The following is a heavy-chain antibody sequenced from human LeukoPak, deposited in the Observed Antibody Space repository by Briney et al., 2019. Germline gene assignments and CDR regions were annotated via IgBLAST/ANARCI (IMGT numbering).Heavy chain of an antibody. J-gene: IGHJ4*02. Sequence: SVKVSCKASGGTFSSYAISWVRQAPGQGLEWMGGIIPIFGTANYAQKFQGRVTMTRNTSISTAYMELSSLRSEDTAVYYCARDWSIAARQRFGYWGQGTLVTVSS. V-gene: IGHV1-69*05. CDR3: ARDWSIAARQRFGY. CDR1: GGTFSSYA. CDR2: IIPIFGTA. D-gene: IGHD6-6*01.